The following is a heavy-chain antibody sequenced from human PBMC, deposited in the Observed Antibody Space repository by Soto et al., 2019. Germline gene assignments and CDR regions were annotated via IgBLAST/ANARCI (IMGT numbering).Heavy chain of an antibody. CDR1: GYTFTSYA. D-gene: IGHD2-15*01. V-gene: IGHV1-3*01. CDR3: ASTRYCSGGSCYFGDYYYGMDV. Sequence: ASVKVSCKASGYTFTSYAMHWVRQAPGQRLEWMGWINAGNGNTKYSQKLQGRVTITRDTSASTAYMELSSLRSEDTAVYYCASTRYCSGGSCYFGDYYYGMDVWGQGTTVTVSS. CDR2: INAGNGNT. J-gene: IGHJ6*02.